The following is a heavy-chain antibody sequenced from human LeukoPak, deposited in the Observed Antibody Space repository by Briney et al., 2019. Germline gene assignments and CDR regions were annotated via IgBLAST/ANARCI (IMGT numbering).Heavy chain of an antibody. V-gene: IGHV3-7*03. D-gene: IGHD1-14*01. J-gene: IGHJ6*02. CDR2: IKQDGSEK. Sequence: GGSLRLSCVASGFTFSSYWMNWVRQAPGKGLEWVANIKQDGSEKYYVDSVKGRFTISRDNAKNSLHLQMNSLRAEDTAVYYCARETVGMDVWGQGTTVTVSS. CDR1: GFTFSSYW. CDR3: ARETVGMDV.